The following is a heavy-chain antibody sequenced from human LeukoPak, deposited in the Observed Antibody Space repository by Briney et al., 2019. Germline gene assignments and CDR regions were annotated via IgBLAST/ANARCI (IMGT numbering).Heavy chain of an antibody. CDR2: IKNKVESETT. D-gene: IGHD1/OR15-1a*01. Sequence: GGSLRLSCVVSGFTFSNAWIDWVRQAPGQGLEWVGRIKNKVESETTIYATPVRGRFIISRDNAKNTLFLQMNSLGAEDTALYYCARGWNTTPRSGFDIWGLGTMVTVSS. CDR3: ARGWNTTPRSGFDI. CDR1: GFTFSNAW. J-gene: IGHJ3*02. V-gene: IGHV3-15*07.